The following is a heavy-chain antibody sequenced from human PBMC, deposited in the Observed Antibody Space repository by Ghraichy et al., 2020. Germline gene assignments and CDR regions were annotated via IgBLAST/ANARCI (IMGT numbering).Heavy chain of an antibody. CDR3: ARSYYYDSSGYSYYFDY. CDR1: GGTFSSYA. Sequence: SVKVSCKASGGTFSSYAISWVRQAPGQGLEWMGRIIPILGIANYAQKFQGRVTITADKSTSTAYMELSSLRSEDTAVYYCARSYYYDSSGYSYYFDYWGQGTLVTVSS. CDR2: IIPILGIA. D-gene: IGHD3-22*01. J-gene: IGHJ4*02. V-gene: IGHV1-69*04.